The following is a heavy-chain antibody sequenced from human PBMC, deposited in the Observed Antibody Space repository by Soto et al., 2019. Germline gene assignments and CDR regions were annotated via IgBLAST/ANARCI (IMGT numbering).Heavy chain of an antibody. V-gene: IGHV1-18*01. CDR3: ARAVSHFYHYYYMDV. CDR2: ISAFNGNT. J-gene: IGHJ6*03. D-gene: IGHD2-8*01. CDR1: GYTFTTYD. Sequence: QVQLVQSGAEVKKPGASVKVSCKASGYTFTTYDISWVRQAPGQGLEWMGWISAFNGNTNYAQKLQGRDTMTTDTSTSTAYMELRSLRSDDTAVYYCARAVSHFYHYYYMDVWGKGTTVTVSS.